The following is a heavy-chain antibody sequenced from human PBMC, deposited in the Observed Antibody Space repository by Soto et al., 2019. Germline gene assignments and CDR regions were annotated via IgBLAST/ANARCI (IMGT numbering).Heavy chain of an antibody. CDR3: AKNGVVVITTIPDY. V-gene: IGHV3-23*01. Sequence: PGGSLRLSCAASGFTFSGYAMSWVRQAPGKGLEWVSSISGSGGSIYYTDSVKGRFTISRDNSKNTLYLQMNSLRAEDTAVYYCAKNGVVVITTIPDYWGQGT. J-gene: IGHJ4*02. CDR2: ISGSGGSI. D-gene: IGHD3-22*01. CDR1: GFTFSGYA.